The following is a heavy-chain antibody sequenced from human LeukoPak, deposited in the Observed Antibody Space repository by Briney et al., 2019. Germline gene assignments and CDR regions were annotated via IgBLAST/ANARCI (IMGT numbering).Heavy chain of an antibody. Sequence: SETLSLTCAVHGGYFSGYYWSRIRQPPGKGLEWIGEINHSGSTNYNPSLKSRVTISVDTSKNQFSLKLYSVTAADTAVYYCARSLRQWLVRNTDAFDIWGQGTMVTVSS. J-gene: IGHJ3*02. V-gene: IGHV4-34*01. CDR1: GGYFSGYY. CDR2: INHSGST. D-gene: IGHD6-19*01. CDR3: ARSLRQWLVRNTDAFDI.